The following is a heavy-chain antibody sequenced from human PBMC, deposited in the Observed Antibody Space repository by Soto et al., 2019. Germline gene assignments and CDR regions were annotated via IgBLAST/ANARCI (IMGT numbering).Heavy chain of an antibody. CDR2: IYHSGTT. D-gene: IGHD3-10*01. J-gene: IGHJ4*02. Sequence: QLQLQESGSGLVKPSQTLSLTCAVSGGSVSSATYSWSWIRQSPEKGLEWIVYIYHSGTTYYNPSLNSRANISLDKSKNRISLYLSSVTAAVTAVYYCARGYGSGSYFPFDYWGQGTLVLVS. V-gene: IGHV4-30-2*06. CDR3: ARGYGSGSYFPFDY. CDR1: GGSVSSATYS.